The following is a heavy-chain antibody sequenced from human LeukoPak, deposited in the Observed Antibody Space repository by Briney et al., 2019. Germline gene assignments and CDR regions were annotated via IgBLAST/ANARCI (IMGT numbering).Heavy chain of an antibody. CDR3: AKDRVMGTARSFDY. CDR1: GYTFSIYA. V-gene: IGHV3-23*01. CDR2: VSGDGGST. Sequence: GGSLRLSCAASGYTFSIYAIRGVPEAPAGGLEWGSDVSGDGGSTYYTAAVKGRFTISRDNSKNTLYLQMNSLRAEDTAVYYCAKDRVMGTARSFDYWGQGTLVTVSS. J-gene: IGHJ4*02. D-gene: IGHD2-8*01.